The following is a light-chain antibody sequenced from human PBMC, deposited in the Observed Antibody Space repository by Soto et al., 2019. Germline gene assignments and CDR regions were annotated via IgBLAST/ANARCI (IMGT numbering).Light chain of an antibody. J-gene: IGKJ1*01. CDR3: QQYNNSPRT. V-gene: IGKV3-15*01. CDR1: QSVSSN. CDR2: GTS. Sequence: EIVMTQSPATLSVSPGERATLSCRASQSVSSNLAWYQQQLGQAPRLLIYGTSTTATGIPARFSGSGSGTEFTLTISSLQSEDFAVYYCQQYNNSPRTVGQGPKVDI.